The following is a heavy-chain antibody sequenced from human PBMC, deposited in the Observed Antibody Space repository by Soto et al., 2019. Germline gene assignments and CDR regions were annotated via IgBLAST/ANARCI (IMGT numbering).Heavy chain of an antibody. V-gene: IGHV3-23*01. CDR2: ISGSGGST. J-gene: IGHJ3*02. CDR1: GFTFSSYA. D-gene: IGHD4-4*01. Sequence: EVQLLESGGGLVQPGGSLRLSCAASGFTFSSYAMSWVRQAPGKGLEWVSAISGSGGSTYYADSVKGRFTISRDNSKNTLYLQMNSLRAEDKAVYYRAKDRDSNPWGGDAFDIWGQATMVTVSS. CDR3: AKDRDSNPWGGDAFDI.